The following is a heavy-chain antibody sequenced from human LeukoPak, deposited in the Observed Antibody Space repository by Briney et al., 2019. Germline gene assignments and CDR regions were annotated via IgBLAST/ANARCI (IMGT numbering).Heavy chain of an antibody. CDR2: IYSDGNT. J-gene: IGHJ4*02. V-gene: IGHV3-53*01. Sequence: GGSLRLSCAASGFTVSSNYMSWVRQVPGKGLEWVSVIYSDGNTYYADSVKGRFTISRDNSKNALYLQMNSLRAEDTAVYYCARGTGGLFDYWGQGTLVTVSS. CDR3: ARGTGGLFDY. CDR1: GFTVSSNY. D-gene: IGHD7-27*01.